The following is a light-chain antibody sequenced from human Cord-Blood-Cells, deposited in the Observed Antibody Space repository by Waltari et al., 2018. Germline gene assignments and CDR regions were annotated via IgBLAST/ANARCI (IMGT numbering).Light chain of an antibody. V-gene: IGKV1-39*01. CDR2: AAS. CDR1: QSISSY. J-gene: IGKJ5*01. CDR3: QQSYSTPRT. Sequence: DIPMPQSPSSLSASVGDRVTIPCRASQSISSYLNWYQQKPGKAPKLLSYAASSLQSGGPSRFSGSGSGTDFTLTISSLQPEDFATYYCQQSYSTPRTFGQGTRLEIK.